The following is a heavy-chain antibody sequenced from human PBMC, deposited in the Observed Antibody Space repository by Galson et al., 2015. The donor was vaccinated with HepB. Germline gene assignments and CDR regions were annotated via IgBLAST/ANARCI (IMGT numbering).Heavy chain of an antibody. CDR3: ARTRPPHGWGGAFDI. V-gene: IGHV4-34*01. D-gene: IGHD1-26*01. CDR2: INHSGST. CDR1: GGSFSGYY. J-gene: IGHJ3*02. Sequence: ETLSLTCAVYGGSFSGYYWSWIRQPPGKGLEWIGEINHSGSTNYNPSLKSRVTISVDTSKNQFSLKLSSVTAADTAVYYCARTRPPHGWGGAFDIWGQGTMVTVSS.